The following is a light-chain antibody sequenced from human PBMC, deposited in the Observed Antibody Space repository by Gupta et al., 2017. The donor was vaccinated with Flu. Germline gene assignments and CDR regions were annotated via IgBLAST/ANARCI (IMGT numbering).Light chain of an antibody. J-gene: IGKJ3*01. CDR3: QQRDSTPFT. CDR2: AAS. CDR1: QSISSY. V-gene: IGKV1-39*01. Sequence: DIQMTQSPSFLSASVGDRVTITCRASQSISSYLNWYQQKPGKAPKLLIYAASSWKSGVPSRFSGSGSGTDFTLTISRRQPEDFATYYCQQRDSTPFTFGHGTXVDIK.